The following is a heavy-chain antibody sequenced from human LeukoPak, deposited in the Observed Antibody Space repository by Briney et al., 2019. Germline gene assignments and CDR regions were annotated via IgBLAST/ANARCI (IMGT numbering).Heavy chain of an antibody. J-gene: IGHJ5*02. CDR1: GYSISSGYY. V-gene: IGHV4-38-2*02. CDR3: AKDRLLDYGDYVGWFDP. D-gene: IGHD4-17*01. Sequence: SETLSLTCAVSGYSISSGYYWGWIRQPPGKGLEWIGSIYHSGSTYYNPSLKSRVTISVDTSKNQFSLKLSSVTAADTAVYYCAKDRLLDYGDYVGWFDPWGQGTLVTVSS. CDR2: IYHSGST.